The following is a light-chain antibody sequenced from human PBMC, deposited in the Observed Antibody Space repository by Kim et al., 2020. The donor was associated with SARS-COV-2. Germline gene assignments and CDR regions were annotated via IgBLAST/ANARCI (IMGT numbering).Light chain of an antibody. CDR2: DAS. Sequence: ASVGDRVTITCQESQDITDSLNWYRQEAGRAPKFLLYDASNLEAGVPSRFRGSGSGTHFSFTISSLQPEDIGTFYCKQYYDLPLTFGGGTKVDIK. J-gene: IGKJ4*01. CDR1: QDITDS. V-gene: IGKV1-33*01. CDR3: KQYYDLPLT.